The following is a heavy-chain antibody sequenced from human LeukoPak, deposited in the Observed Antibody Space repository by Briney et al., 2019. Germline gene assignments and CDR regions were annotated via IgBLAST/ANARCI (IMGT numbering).Heavy chain of an antibody. D-gene: IGHD3-10*01. CDR1: GFTFNSYS. CDR2: ISSSSSYI. CDR3: AREIVGSGNYYFDY. J-gene: IGHJ4*02. V-gene: IGHV3-21*01. Sequence: PGGSLRLSRAASGFTFNSYSIHWVRQAPGKGLEWVSSISSSSSYIYYADSVKGRFTISRDNAKNSLYLQMNSLRAEDTAVYYCAREIVGSGNYYFDYWGQGTLVTVSS.